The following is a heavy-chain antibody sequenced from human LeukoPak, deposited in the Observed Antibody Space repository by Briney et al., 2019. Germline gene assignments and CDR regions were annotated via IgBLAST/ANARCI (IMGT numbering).Heavy chain of an antibody. D-gene: IGHD6-6*01. CDR2: INQGGSP. Sequence: SETLSLTCGISGGSVSDYYWSWIRQTPGEGLEWIGEINQGGSPKYNPSLKSRVAIFVDTSSNQLFLNVTSVTAADTAVYYCVRGLVKKLVRRQIYYYMDVWGKGTTVIVSS. CDR1: GGSVSDYY. V-gene: IGHV4-34*01. CDR3: VRGLVKKLVRRQIYYYMDV. J-gene: IGHJ6*03.